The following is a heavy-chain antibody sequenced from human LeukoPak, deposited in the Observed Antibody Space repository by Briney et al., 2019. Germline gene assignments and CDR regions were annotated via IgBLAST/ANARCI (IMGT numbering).Heavy chain of an antibody. CDR1: GFTFRNYG. CDR3: ARHLPHDSSGHLDS. Sequence: GGSLRLSCAASGFTFRNYGMHWVRQAPGKGLEWVAVIWYDGSNKYYADSVKGRFTISRDNSKNTLDLQMNSLRAEDTAVYYCARHLPHDSSGHLDSWGQGTLVTVSS. V-gene: IGHV3-33*01. J-gene: IGHJ4*02. D-gene: IGHD3-22*01. CDR2: IWYDGSNK.